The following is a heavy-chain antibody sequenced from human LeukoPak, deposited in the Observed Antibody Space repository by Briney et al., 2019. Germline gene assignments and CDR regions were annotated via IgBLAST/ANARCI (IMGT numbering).Heavy chain of an antibody. D-gene: IGHD4-17*01. Sequence: KTGRSLRLSCAASGFTFSTYRMNWVRQAPGKGLEWVSSISSSSSYIYYADSVNGRFTISRDNAKNSLFLQMNSLRAEDAAVYYCAREVRVTTVLDYWGQGTQVTVFS. V-gene: IGHV3-21*06. CDR1: GFTFSTYR. J-gene: IGHJ4*02. CDR2: ISSSSSYI. CDR3: AREVRVTTVLDY.